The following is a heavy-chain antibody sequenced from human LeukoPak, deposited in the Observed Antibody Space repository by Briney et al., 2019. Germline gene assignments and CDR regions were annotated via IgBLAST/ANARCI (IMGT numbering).Heavy chain of an antibody. V-gene: IGHV3-30-3*01. J-gene: IGHJ1*01. CDR1: GFTFSSYA. CDR2: ISYDGSNK. Sequence: PGRSLRLSCAASGFTFSSYAMHWVRQAPGKGLEWVAVISYDGSNKYYADSVKGRFTTSRDNSKNTLYLQMNSLRAEDTAVYYCARRAGYSNSWLRGAEYFQYWGQGTLVTVSS. D-gene: IGHD6-13*01. CDR3: ARRAGYSNSWLRGAEYFQY.